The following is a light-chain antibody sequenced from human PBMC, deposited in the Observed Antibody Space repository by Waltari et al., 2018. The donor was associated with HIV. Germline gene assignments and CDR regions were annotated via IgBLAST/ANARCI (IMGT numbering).Light chain of an antibody. CDR1: GSNIGGNP. Sequence: QSVLTQPPSASGTPGQRATVSCSGSGSNIGGNPVNWYHQFPETAPKLLIHSNNQPPSGVPDRFYCPTSGTSASLASSGLQSEDEADYYCASGDDRLNCVVFGGGTTLTVL. J-gene: IGLJ2*01. CDR2: SNN. CDR3: ASGDDRLNCVV. V-gene: IGLV1-44*01.